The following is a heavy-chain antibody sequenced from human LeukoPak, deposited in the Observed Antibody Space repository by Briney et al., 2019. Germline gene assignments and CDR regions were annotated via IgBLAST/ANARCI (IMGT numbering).Heavy chain of an antibody. J-gene: IGHJ4*02. CDR3: ARSWSRHYDILTYYFDY. CDR1: GFTFSSYG. Sequence: GGSLKLSCAASGFTFSSYGMHWVRQAPGKGLEWVAVIWYDGSNKYYADSVKGRFTISRDNSKNTLYLQMNSLRAEDTAVYYCARSWSRHYDILTYYFDYWGQGTLVTVSS. V-gene: IGHV3-33*01. CDR2: IWYDGSNK. D-gene: IGHD3-9*01.